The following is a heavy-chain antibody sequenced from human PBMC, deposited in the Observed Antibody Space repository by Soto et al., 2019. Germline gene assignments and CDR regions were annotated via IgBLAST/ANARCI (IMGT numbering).Heavy chain of an antibody. CDR3: AKFGSGGFLYYFAY. V-gene: IGHV3-23*01. J-gene: IGHJ4*02. CDR2: ISGGGGST. D-gene: IGHD3-10*01. CDR1: GFTFSSYV. Sequence: GGSLRLSCAASGFTFSSYVMSWVRPSPGKGLEWVSVISGGGGSTYYADSVKGRFTISRDNSKNILYLQMNSLRAEDTAVYYCAKFGSGGFLYYFAYWGQGTLVTVSS.